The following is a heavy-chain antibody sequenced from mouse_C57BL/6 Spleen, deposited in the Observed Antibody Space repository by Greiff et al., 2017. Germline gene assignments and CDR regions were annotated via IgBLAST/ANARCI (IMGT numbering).Heavy chain of an antibody. J-gene: IGHJ3*01. D-gene: IGHD1-1*01. CDR3: ARSDYYGSSQGFAY. CDR2: INPNNGGT. CDR1: GYTFTDYN. V-gene: IGHV1-22*01. Sequence: EVQLQQSGPELVKPGASVKMSCKASGYTFTDYNMHWVKQSHGKSLEWIGYINPNNGGTSYNQKFKGKATLTVNKSSSTAYMELLSLTSEDSAVYYCARSDYYGSSQGFAYWGQGTLVTVSA.